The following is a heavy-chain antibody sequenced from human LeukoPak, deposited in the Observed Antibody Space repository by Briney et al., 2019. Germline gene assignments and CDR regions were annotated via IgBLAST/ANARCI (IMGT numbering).Heavy chain of an antibody. CDR1: GFTFSSYS. V-gene: IGHV3-48*01. Sequence: GGSLRLSCAVSGFTFSSYSMDWVRQAPGKGLEWVSYISSSSSAIYYADSVKGRFTISRDNAKTSLYLQMNSLRAEDTAVYYCAREWIVGATHDAFDIWGQGTMVTVSS. D-gene: IGHD1-26*01. J-gene: IGHJ3*02. CDR2: ISSSSSAI. CDR3: AREWIVGATHDAFDI.